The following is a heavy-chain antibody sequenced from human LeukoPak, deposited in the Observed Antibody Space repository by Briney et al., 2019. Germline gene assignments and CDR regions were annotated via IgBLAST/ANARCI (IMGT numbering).Heavy chain of an antibody. CDR3: ARDSGSSGWDPTSFLDY. J-gene: IGHJ4*02. V-gene: IGHV1-2*02. D-gene: IGHD6-19*01. Sequence: ASVKVSCKASGYTFTGYHIHWVRQAPVQGLEWMGWINPNSGGANSAQKFLGRVSMTRDTSLSTVYMDLTSLRSDDTAVYYCARDSGSSGWDPTSFLDYWGRGTLVTVSS. CDR1: GYTFTGYH. CDR2: INPNSGGA.